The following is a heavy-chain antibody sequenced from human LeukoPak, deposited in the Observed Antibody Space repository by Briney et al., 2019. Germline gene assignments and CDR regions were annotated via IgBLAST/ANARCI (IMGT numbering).Heavy chain of an antibody. CDR1: GFTFSTYW. J-gene: IGHJ5*02. CDR3: ARGNNWFDR. V-gene: IGHV3-7*01. CDR2: ISQDGSDK. Sequence: GGSLRLSCAASGFTFSTYWMTWVRQAPGKGLEWVAKISQDGSDKYYVDSVKGRFTLSRDNAKNSLYLQVSTLRAEDSAVYFCARGNNWFDRWGQGTLVTVSS.